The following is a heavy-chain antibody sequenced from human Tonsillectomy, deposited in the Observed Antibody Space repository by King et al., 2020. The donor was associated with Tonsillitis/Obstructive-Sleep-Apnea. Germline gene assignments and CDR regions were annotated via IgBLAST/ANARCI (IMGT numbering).Heavy chain of an antibody. CDR2: SRPNKGDT. J-gene: IGHJ1*01. V-gene: IGHV1-18*01. CDR1: GYTFTSYE. CDR3: ARDYYDSSGYYHGYFQH. D-gene: IGHD3-22*01. Sequence: QLVQSGAEVKKPGASAKVSCKASGYTFTSYEITWERQAPGQGLECMGWSRPNKGDTNYAQKVQGRVTMTSDTSTNTTYMELRSLRSDDTAVYYCARDYYDSSGYYHGYFQHWGQGTLFTVSS.